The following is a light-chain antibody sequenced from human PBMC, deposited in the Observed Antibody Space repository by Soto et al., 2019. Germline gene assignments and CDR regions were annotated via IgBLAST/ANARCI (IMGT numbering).Light chain of an antibody. V-gene: IGKV1-12*01. CDR1: QGVSSW. CDR3: QQVSSFPLT. J-gene: IGKJ4*01. CDR2: KAT. Sequence: DIQMAQSPSSVSASVGDSVTISCRASQGVSSWLAWFQQHPGNAPSLLIYKATNLQTGVPSRFRGSGSDTDFTLTISNLQPDDFATYYCQQVSSFPLTFGGGTKVQLK.